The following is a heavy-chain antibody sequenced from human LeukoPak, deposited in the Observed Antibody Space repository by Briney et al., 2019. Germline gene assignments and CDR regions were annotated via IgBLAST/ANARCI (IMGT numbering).Heavy chain of an antibody. CDR1: GGSFRGYY. Sequence: SETLSLTCAVYGGSFRGYYWSWIRQPPGKGLEWIGEINYSGSTNYNPSLKSRVTISVDTSKNQFSLKLSSVTAADTAVYYCARGGSCSSTSCYNYYFDYWGQGTLVTVSS. CDR2: INYSGST. V-gene: IGHV4-34*01. D-gene: IGHD2-2*02. J-gene: IGHJ4*02. CDR3: ARGGSCSSTSCYNYYFDY.